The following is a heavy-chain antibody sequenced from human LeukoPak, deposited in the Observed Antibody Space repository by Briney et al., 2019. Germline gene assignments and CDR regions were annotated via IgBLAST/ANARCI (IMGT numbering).Heavy chain of an antibody. V-gene: IGHV3-23*01. Sequence: PGGSLRLSCAGSGFTFTNYMAWVRQAPGMGLEWVSAITGIGDYTYYTDSVKGRFTISRDNSKNTLYLQMNSLRGEDTAIYYCVKDLPASGWYSWGQGTLVTVPS. D-gene: IGHD6-19*01. CDR1: GFTFTNY. J-gene: IGHJ4*02. CDR3: VKDLPASGWYS. CDR2: ITGIGDYT.